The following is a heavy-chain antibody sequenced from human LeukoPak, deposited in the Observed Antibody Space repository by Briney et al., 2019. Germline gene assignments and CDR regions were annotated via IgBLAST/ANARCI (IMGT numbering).Heavy chain of an antibody. CDR2: ISAYNGNT. D-gene: IGHD3-9*01. Sequence: ASVKVSCKASGYTFTGYYMHWVRQAPGQGLEWMGWISAYNGNTNYAQKLQGRVTMTRDTSTSTVYMELSSLRSEDTAVYYCASMTGYYKHWYFDLWGRGTLVTVSS. CDR3: ASMTGYYKHWYFDL. J-gene: IGHJ2*01. CDR1: GYTFTGYY. V-gene: IGHV1-2*02.